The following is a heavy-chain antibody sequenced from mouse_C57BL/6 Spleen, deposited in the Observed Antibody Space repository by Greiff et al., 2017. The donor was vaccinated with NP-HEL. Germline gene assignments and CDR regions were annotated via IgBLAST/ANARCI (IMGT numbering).Heavy chain of an antibody. D-gene: IGHD1-1*01. CDR1: GFSLTSYG. CDR2: IWSDGST. Sequence: VQLVESGPGLVAPSQSLSITCTVSGFSLTSYGVHWVRQPPGKGLEWLVVIWSDGSTTYNSALKSRLSISKDNSKSQVFLKMNSLQTDDTAMYYCARHRTTVVGNWYFDVWGTGTTVTVSS. CDR3: ARHRTTVVGNWYFDV. V-gene: IGHV2-6-1*01. J-gene: IGHJ1*03.